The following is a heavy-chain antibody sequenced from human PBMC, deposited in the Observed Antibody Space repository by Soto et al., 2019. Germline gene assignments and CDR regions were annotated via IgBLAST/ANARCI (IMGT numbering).Heavy chain of an antibody. CDR1: GGSISSSSYY. CDR2: IYYSGST. CDR3: AGIMVRGVIIHHYSGMDV. D-gene: IGHD3-10*01. V-gene: IGHV4-39*01. J-gene: IGHJ6*02. Sequence: SETLSLTCTVSGGSISSSSYYWGWIRQPPGKGLEWIGSIYYSGSTYYNPSLKNRVTISVDTSKNQFSLKLSSVTAADTAVYYCAGIMVRGVIIHHYSGMDVWGQGTTVTVSS.